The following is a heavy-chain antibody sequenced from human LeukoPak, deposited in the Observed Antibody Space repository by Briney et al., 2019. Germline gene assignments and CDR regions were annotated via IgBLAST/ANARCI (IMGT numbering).Heavy chain of an antibody. CDR1: RFTFRNYA. D-gene: IGHD3-10*01. CDR3: AKDRDYYGSGSDY. V-gene: IGHV3-23*01. Sequence: GGSLRLSCAASRFTFRNYAMNWVRQAPGKGLEWVSVISGSGNTTYYADSVKGRFTISRDNSKNTLYLQMNSLRAEDTAIYYCAKDRDYYGSGSDYWGQGTLVTVSS. CDR2: ISGSGNTT. J-gene: IGHJ4*02.